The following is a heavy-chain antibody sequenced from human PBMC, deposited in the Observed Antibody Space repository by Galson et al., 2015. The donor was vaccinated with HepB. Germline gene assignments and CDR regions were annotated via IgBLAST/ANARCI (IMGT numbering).Heavy chain of an antibody. V-gene: IGHV3-23*01. CDR2: ISGSGGSK. J-gene: IGHJ3*02. CDR1: GFTFSSYA. D-gene: IGHD6-13*01. CDR3: AKRWSSSWYTGDAFDI. Sequence: SLRLSCAASGFTFSSYAMSWVRQAPGKGLEWVSVISGSGGSKYCADSVKGRFTISRDNSKNTLYLQMNSLRAEDTAVYYCAKRWSSSWYTGDAFDIWGQGTMVTVSS.